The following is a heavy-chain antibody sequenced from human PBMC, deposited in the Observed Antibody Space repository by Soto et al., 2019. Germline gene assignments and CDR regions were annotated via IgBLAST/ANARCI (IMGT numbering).Heavy chain of an antibody. D-gene: IGHD6-19*01. Sequence: EVQLVESGGDLVEPGGSMGLSCAASGFSFSSHWMVWVRQAPGKGLVWVSRINGDGAMPSYAESVKGRFTISRDNVKNTVNLQINSLRGAETAIYYYARGMAGSGNANDYWGRGILVTVSS. CDR3: ARGMAGSGNANDY. CDR1: GFSFSSHW. J-gene: IGHJ4*02. V-gene: IGHV3-74*01. CDR2: INGDGAMP.